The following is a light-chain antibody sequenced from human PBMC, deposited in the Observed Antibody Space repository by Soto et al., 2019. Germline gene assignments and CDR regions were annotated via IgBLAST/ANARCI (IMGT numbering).Light chain of an antibody. Sequence: DIQMTQSPSTLSASVGDRVTITCRASQSISSWLAWYQQKPGKAPKLLIYKASSLESGVPSRFSGSGSGTEFTLTISSLQPDDFATYYCQQYGDYTTFGRGTQVDIK. CDR2: KAS. J-gene: IGKJ1*01. CDR1: QSISSW. V-gene: IGKV1-5*03. CDR3: QQYGDYTT.